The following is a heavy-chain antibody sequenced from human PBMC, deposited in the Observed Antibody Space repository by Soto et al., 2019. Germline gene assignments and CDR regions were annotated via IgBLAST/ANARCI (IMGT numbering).Heavy chain of an antibody. CDR2: VNGGGDIT. Sequence: EGQLLESGGGLVQPGGSRRLSCAASEFTFSSYSMIWVRQAPGKGLEWVSVVNGGGDITYYAESVKGRFTISRDTSKNTLYLQMNSLRAEDTAVFYCARGHFAVTMDVWGQGTTVTVSS. D-gene: IGHD3-3*01. CDR1: EFTFSSYS. J-gene: IGHJ6*02. CDR3: ARGHFAVTMDV. V-gene: IGHV3-23*01.